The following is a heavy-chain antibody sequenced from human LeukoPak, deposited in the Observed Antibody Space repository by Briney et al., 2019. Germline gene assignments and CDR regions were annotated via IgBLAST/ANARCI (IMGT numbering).Heavy chain of an antibody. CDR3: ARALLWFGESHYYMDV. CDR1: GGSLSSYY. V-gene: IGHV4-59*08. J-gene: IGHJ6*03. CDR2: IYYSGST. D-gene: IGHD3-10*01. Sequence: SETLSLTCTVSGGSLSSYYWSWIRQPPGKGLEWIGYIYYSGSTNYNPSLKSRVTISVDTSKNQFSLRLTSVTAADTAVYYCARALLWFGESHYYMDVWGKGTTVTISS.